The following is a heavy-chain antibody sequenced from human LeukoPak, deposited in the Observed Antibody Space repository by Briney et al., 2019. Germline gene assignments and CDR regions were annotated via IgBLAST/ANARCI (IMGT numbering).Heavy chain of an antibody. V-gene: IGHV4-34*01. CDR2: INHSGST. Sequence: SETLSLTCAVYGGSFSGYYWSWIRQPPGKGLEWIGEINHSGSTNYNPSLKSRVTISVDTSKNQFSLKLSSVTAADTAMYYCARQRAAAGFDYWGQGTLVTVSS. J-gene: IGHJ4*02. CDR3: ARQRAAAGFDY. CDR1: GGSFSGYY. D-gene: IGHD6-13*01.